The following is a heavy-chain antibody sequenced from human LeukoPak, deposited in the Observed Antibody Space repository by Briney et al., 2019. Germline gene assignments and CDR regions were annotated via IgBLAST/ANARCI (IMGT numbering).Heavy chain of an antibody. CDR2: ISWNSGSI. CDR1: GFTFDDYA. V-gene: IGHV3-9*01. J-gene: IGHJ6*02. CDR3: AKDITPSIAAAGTYYYGMDV. D-gene: IGHD6-13*01. Sequence: PGGSLRLSCAASGFTFDDYAMPWVRQAPGKGLEWVSGISWNSGSIGYADSVKGRFTISRDNAKNSLYLQMNSLRAEDTALYYCAKDITPSIAAAGTYYYGMDVWGQGTTVTVSS.